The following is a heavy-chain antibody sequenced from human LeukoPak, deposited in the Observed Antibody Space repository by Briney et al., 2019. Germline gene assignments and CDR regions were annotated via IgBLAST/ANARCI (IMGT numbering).Heavy chain of an antibody. J-gene: IGHJ4*02. CDR1: GFTFSGYA. D-gene: IGHD6-6*01. Sequence: GGSLRLSCAVSGFTFSGYAMSWVRQAPGKGLEWVSTISGSGDYTYYADSVKGRFSISRDNSKNTLSLQMNSLRAEDTAVYYCAKDFVYSSSSDFDYWGQGTLVTVSS. V-gene: IGHV3-23*01. CDR3: AKDFVYSSSSDFDY. CDR2: ISGSGDYT.